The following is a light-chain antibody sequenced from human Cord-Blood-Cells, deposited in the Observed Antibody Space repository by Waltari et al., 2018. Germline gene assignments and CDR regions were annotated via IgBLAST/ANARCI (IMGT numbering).Light chain of an antibody. CDR2: EEN. V-gene: IGLV6-57*01. Sequence: NFMLTQPHSVSESPGKTVTISCTRRSGSIASNYVQWYQQRPGSSPTPVIYEENQRPAGVPDRFSGSIDSSATPPSLTISGLKTEDEADYYCQSYDSSNHWVFGGGTKLTVL. J-gene: IGLJ3*02. CDR1: SGSIASNY. CDR3: QSYDSSNHWV.